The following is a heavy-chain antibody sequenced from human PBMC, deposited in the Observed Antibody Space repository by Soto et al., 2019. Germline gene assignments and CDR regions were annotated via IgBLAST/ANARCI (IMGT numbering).Heavy chain of an antibody. CDR3: AKSVRGDRPPPSYSSQTGYYYGMDV. Sequence: GGSLRLSCAASGFTFSSYAMSWVRQAPGKGLEWVSAISGSGGSTYYADSVKGRFTISRDNSKNMLYLQMNSLRAEDTAVYYCAKSVRGDRPPPSYSSQTGYYYGMDVWGQGTTVTVSS. CDR1: GFTFSSYA. J-gene: IGHJ6*02. CDR2: ISGSGGST. D-gene: IGHD6-13*01. V-gene: IGHV3-23*01.